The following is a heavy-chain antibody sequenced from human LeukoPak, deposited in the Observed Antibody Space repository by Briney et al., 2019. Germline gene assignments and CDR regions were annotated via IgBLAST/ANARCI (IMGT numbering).Heavy chain of an antibody. Sequence: ASVKVSCKASGYTFTGYYMHWVRQAPGQGLEWMGWINPNSGGTNYAQKFQGRVTMTRDTSISTAYMELSRLTYDDTAVYYCARCYGSGEDWFDPWGQGTLVTVSS. J-gene: IGHJ5*02. V-gene: IGHV1-2*02. CDR1: GYTFTGYY. CDR3: ARCYGSGEDWFDP. D-gene: IGHD3-10*01. CDR2: INPNSGGT.